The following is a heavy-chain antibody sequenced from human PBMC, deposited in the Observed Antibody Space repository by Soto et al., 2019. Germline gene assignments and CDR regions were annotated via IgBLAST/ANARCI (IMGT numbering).Heavy chain of an antibody. CDR1: DDSISENY. CDR2: INKSGST. CDR3: ARGETWHLVDY. Sequence: QVQLQESGPALVKPSGTLSLTCSVSDDSISENYWSWIRQPPGERLAWIGYINKSGSTTYNPSLKSRAALSVDTSKMQFSLSLRSVTAADTAVYYCARGETWHLVDYWGRGTLVTVSS. J-gene: IGHJ4*02. V-gene: IGHV4-59*01. D-gene: IGHD6-6*01.